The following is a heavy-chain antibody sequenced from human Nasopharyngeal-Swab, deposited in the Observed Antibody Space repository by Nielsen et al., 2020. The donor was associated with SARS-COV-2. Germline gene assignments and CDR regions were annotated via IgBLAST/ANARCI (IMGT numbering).Heavy chain of an antibody. CDR2: INHSGST. CDR3: ARIYSSGRYPLVSYYYYGMDV. D-gene: IGHD6-19*01. V-gene: IGHV4-34*01. Sequence: SETLSPTCAAYGGSFSGYYWSWIRQPPGKGLEWMGEINHSGSTYYNPSLKSRVTLSVDTSKNPFSLKLSPVTAADTAVYYCARIYSSGRYPLVSYYYYGMDVWGQGTTVTVSS. J-gene: IGHJ6*02. CDR1: GGSFSGYY.